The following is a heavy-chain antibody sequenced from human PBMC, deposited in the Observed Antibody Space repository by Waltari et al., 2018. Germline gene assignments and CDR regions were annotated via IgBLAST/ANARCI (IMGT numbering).Heavy chain of an antibody. Sequence: EVQLVESGGGLIQPGGSLRLSCEVSGFTVSNNYIGWVRQAPGKGLEWVSVSDSGGDTYDADAVRGRFTISRDNSKNTLYLQMNSLRVEDTALYYCATWTGGSLGAFDNWGQGTMVTVSS. CDR3: ATWTGGSLGAFDN. D-gene: IGHD7-27*01. CDR1: GFTVSNNY. CDR2: SDSGGDT. J-gene: IGHJ3*02. V-gene: IGHV3-53*01.